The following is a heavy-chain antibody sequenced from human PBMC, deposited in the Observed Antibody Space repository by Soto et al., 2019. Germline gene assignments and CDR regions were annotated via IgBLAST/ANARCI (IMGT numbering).Heavy chain of an antibody. Sequence: GGSLRLSCAASGFTFSSYAMHWVRQAPGKGLEWVAVISYDGSNKYYADSVKGRFTISRDNSKNTLYLQMNSLRAEDTAVYYCARDPFRNVRSIVGATNWFDPWGQGTLVTVSS. CDR1: GFTFSSYA. D-gene: IGHD1-26*01. CDR2: ISYDGSNK. CDR3: ARDPFRNVRSIVGATNWFDP. J-gene: IGHJ5*02. V-gene: IGHV3-30-3*01.